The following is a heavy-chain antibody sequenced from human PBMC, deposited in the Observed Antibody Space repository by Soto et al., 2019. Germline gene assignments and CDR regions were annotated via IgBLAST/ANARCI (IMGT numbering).Heavy chain of an antibody. J-gene: IGHJ4*02. CDR3: AREDIAAAGSFDY. V-gene: IGHV4-59*01. Sequence: EXLSLTCTVSGGSISIYYWSWIRQPPGKGLEWIGYIYYSGSTNYNPSLKSRVTISVDTSKNQFSLKLSSVTAADTAVYYCAREDIAAAGSFDYWGQGTLVTVSS. CDR1: GGSISIYY. CDR2: IYYSGST. D-gene: IGHD6-13*01.